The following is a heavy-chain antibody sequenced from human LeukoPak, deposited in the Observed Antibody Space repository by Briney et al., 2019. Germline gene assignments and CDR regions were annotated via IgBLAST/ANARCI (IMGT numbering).Heavy chain of an antibody. CDR1: GDSISSSDYY. CDR3: ARGSRRLADFHY. D-gene: IGHD1-26*01. V-gene: IGHV4-39*01. Sequence: SETLSLACTVSGDSISSSDYYWGWIRQPPGKGLGWIGTISYSGSTYYNPSLQSRVTISVDTSKNQFSLELSSVTAADTAVYYCARGSRRLADFHYWGQGTLVTVSS. J-gene: IGHJ4*02. CDR2: ISYSGST.